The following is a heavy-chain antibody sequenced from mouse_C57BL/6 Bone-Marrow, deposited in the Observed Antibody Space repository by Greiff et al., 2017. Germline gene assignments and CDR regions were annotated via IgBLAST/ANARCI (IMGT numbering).Heavy chain of an antibody. CDR1: GYSITSGYY. D-gene: IGHD6-5*01. CDR3: AGYAAWFAY. CDR2: ISYDGSN. V-gene: IGHV3-6*01. Sequence: EVQLQQSGPGLVKPSQSLSLTCSVTGYSITSGYYWNWIRQFPGNKLEWMGYISYDGSNNYNPSLKNRISITRDTSKNQFFLKLNSVTTEDTATYYCAGYAAWFAYGGQGTLVTVSA. J-gene: IGHJ3*01.